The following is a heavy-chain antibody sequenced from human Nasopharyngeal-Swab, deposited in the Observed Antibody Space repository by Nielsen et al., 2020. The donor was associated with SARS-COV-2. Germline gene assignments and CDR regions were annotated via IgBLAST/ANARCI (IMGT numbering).Heavy chain of an antibody. J-gene: IGHJ4*02. CDR2: IYYSGS. D-gene: IGHD3-3*01. CDR3: ARVKTEGIFGVVNYFDY. Sequence: SETLSLTCAVYGGSFSSYYWSWIRQPPGKGLEWIGYIYYSGSTISVDTSKSQFSLKLSSVTAADTAVYYCARVKTEGIFGVVNYFDYWGQGTLVTVSS. V-gene: IGHV4-59*01. CDR1: GGSFSSYY.